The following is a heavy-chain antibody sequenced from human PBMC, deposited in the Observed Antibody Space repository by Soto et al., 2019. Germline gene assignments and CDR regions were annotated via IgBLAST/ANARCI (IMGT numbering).Heavy chain of an antibody. CDR2: IIPALGTA. D-gene: IGHD4-17*01. CDR1: GGTFSSHT. Sequence: QDQSVQSGAEVKKPGSSVKVSCKASGGTFSSHTFSWVRQAPGQGLEWMGRIIPALGTATYAQKFQGRVTITADESATTVYMEPNSLRSEDTAVYYCARPDFGDYWYFDLWGRGTLVTVSS. J-gene: IGHJ2*01. CDR3: ARPDFGDYWYFDL. V-gene: IGHV1-69*08.